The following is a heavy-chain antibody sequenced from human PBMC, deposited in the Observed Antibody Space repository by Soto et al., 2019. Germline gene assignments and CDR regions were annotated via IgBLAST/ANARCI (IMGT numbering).Heavy chain of an antibody. J-gene: IGHJ6*02. CDR2: ISYDGSNK. CDR1: GFTFSSYA. D-gene: IGHD3-10*01. CDR3: ASDYYGSGSSSFPYGMDV. V-gene: IGHV3-30-3*01. Sequence: QVPLVESGGGVVQPGRSLRLSCAASGFTFSSYAMHWVRQAPGKGLEWVAVISYDGSNKYYADSVKGRFTISRDNSKNTLYLQMNSLRAEDTAVYYCASDYYGSGSSSFPYGMDVWGQGTTVTVSS.